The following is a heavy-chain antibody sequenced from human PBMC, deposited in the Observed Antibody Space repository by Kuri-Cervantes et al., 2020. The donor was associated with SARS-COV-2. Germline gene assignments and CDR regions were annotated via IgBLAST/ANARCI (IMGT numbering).Heavy chain of an antibody. Sequence: GGSLRLSCAASGFTFSSYSMNWVRQAPGKGLEWVSSISSSSSYIYYADSVKGRFTISRDNAKNSLYLRMNSPRAEDTAVYYCARDPTVETAFTSDYFYMDVWGKGTTVTVSS. CDR1: GFTFSSYS. D-gene: IGHD4-23*01. CDR2: ISSSSSYI. CDR3: ARDPTVETAFTSDYFYMDV. V-gene: IGHV3-21*01. J-gene: IGHJ6*03.